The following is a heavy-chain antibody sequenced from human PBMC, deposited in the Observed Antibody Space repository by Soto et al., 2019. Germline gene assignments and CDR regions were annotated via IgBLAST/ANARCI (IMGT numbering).Heavy chain of an antibody. Sequence: QVQLQESGPGLVKPSETLSLTCTVSGGSISDYYWSWFRQAPGKGLDWIGYVYYSGSTNYNPSLQSRVTISVDTSKNQFSLKVRYVTAADTAVYYCARQAIDWGQGTLVTVSS. J-gene: IGHJ4*02. V-gene: IGHV4-59*08. CDR3: ARQAID. CDR2: VYYSGST. CDR1: GGSISDYY.